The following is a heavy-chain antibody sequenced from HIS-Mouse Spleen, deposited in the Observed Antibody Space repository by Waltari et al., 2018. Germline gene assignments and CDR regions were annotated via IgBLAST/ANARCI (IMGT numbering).Heavy chain of an antibody. J-gene: IGHJ4*02. CDR1: GGSISSSSYY. Sequence: QLQLQESGPGLVKPSETLSLTCTVSGGSISSSSYYWGWIRQPPGKGLEWIGSIYYSGSTYYNPALKSRVTISVDTSKNQFSLKLSSVTAADTAVYYCARNYYDSSFDYWGQGTLVTVSS. CDR3: ARNYYDSSFDY. CDR2: IYYSGST. V-gene: IGHV4-39*07. D-gene: IGHD3-22*01.